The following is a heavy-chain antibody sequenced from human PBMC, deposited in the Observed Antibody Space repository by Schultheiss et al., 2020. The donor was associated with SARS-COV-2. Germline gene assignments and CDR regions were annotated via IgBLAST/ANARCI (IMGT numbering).Heavy chain of an antibody. CDR1: GGSVSSGNYY. D-gene: IGHD5-12*01. CDR2: IYYSGST. J-gene: IGHJ5*02. V-gene: IGHV4-61*01. Sequence: SQTLSLTCTVSGGSVSSGNYYWSWIRQPPGKGLEWVGYIYYSGSTNYNPSLKSRVTISADTSKNQFSLKVSSVTSADTAVYYCARVGVNSAFDGGWFDPWGQGSLVTVSS. CDR3: ARVGVNSAFDGGWFDP.